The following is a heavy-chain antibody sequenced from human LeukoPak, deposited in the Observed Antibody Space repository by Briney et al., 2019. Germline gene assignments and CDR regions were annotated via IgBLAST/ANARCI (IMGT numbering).Heavy chain of an antibody. CDR1: GYTFTSYY. CDR3: ARAVLYYYYMDV. J-gene: IGHJ6*03. V-gene: IGHV1-46*01. CDR2: INPSGGST. Sequence: ASVKVSCKASGYTFTSYYMHWVRQAPGQGLEWMGIINPSGGSTSYAQKFQGRVTMTRDMSTSTVYMELSSLRSEDTAVYYCARAVLYYYYMDVWGKGTTVTISS. D-gene: IGHD4/OR15-4a*01.